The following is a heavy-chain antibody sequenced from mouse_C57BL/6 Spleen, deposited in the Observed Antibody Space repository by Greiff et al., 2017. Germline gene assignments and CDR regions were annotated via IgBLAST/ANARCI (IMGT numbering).Heavy chain of an antibody. D-gene: IGHD1-1*01. Sequence: VQLVESGAELVKPGASVKISCKASGYAFSSYWMNWVKQRPGKGLEWIGQIYPGDGDTNYNGKFKGKATLTADKSSSTAYMQLSSLTSEDSAVYFCAREDYYGSSYFDYWGQGTLVTVSA. V-gene: IGHV1-80*01. CDR1: GYAFSSYW. J-gene: IGHJ3*01. CDR2: IYPGDGDT. CDR3: AREDYYGSSYFDY.